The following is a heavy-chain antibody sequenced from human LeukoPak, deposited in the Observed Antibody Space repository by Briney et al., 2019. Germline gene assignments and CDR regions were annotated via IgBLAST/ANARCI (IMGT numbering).Heavy chain of an antibody. V-gene: IGHV3-48*04. Sequence: GGSLRLSCAASGFTFSSYSMNWVRQAPGKGLEWVSSISSSSSTIYYADSVKGRFTISRDNAKNSLYLQMNSLRAEDTAVYYCARDLYDPPDAFDIWGQGTMVTVSS. D-gene: IGHD5/OR15-5a*01. CDR3: ARDLYDPPDAFDI. CDR1: GFTFSSYS. CDR2: ISSSSSTI. J-gene: IGHJ3*02.